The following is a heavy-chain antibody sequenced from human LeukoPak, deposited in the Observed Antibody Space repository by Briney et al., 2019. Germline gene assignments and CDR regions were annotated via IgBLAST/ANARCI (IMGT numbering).Heavy chain of an antibody. CDR3: ARRGDILTGYSGADWYFDL. V-gene: IGHV3-33*01. D-gene: IGHD3-9*01. CDR1: GFTFSSYG. CDR2: IWYDGSNK. J-gene: IGHJ2*01. Sequence: GRSLRLSCAASGFTFSSYGMHWVRQAPGKGLEWVAVIWYDGSNKYYADSVKGRFTIFRDNSKNTLYLQMNSLRAEDTAVYYCARRGDILTGYSGADWYFDLWGRGTLVTVSS.